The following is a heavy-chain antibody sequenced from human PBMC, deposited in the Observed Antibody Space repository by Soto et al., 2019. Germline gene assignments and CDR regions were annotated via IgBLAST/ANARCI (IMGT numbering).Heavy chain of an antibody. CDR3: AKDLAAPNYYDSSGTSDYD. V-gene: IGHV3-23*01. J-gene: IGHJ4*02. CDR2: ISGSGGST. D-gene: IGHD3-22*01. CDR1: GFTFSSYA. Sequence: PGGSLRLSCAASGFTFSSYAMSWVRQAPGKGLEWVSAISGSGGSTFYADSVKGRFTISRDNSKSTLYLQMNSLRAEDTAVYYCAKDLAAPNYYDSSGTSDYDWGQGTLVTVSS.